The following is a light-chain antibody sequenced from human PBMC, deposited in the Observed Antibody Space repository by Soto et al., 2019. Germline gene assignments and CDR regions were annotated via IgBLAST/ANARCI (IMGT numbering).Light chain of an antibody. Sequence: EIVLTQSPATLSLSPCERATLSCRASQSVSSYLAWYQQKPVQAPRLLIYDASNRATGIPARFSGSGSGKDLTLTISSLVPEDFAVYYCQQRRNWPLTFGGGTKVEIK. V-gene: IGKV3-11*01. J-gene: IGKJ4*01. CDR2: DAS. CDR1: QSVSSY. CDR3: QQRRNWPLT.